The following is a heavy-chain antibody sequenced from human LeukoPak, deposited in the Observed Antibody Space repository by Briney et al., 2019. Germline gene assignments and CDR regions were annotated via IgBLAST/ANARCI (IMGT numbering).Heavy chain of an antibody. Sequence: KPSETLSLTCTVSGGSIKTNTYYWGWIRQPPGKGPEWIGTVFYNGNTYYSPSLKSRVTISVDTSKNQFSLNLTSVTAADTAVYFCANYEGYYYFVNSGYSVSWGQGALVTVSS. CDR3: ANYEGYYYFVNSGYSVS. J-gene: IGHJ5*02. CDR2: VFYNGNT. CDR1: GGSIKTNTYY. V-gene: IGHV4-39*01. D-gene: IGHD3-22*01.